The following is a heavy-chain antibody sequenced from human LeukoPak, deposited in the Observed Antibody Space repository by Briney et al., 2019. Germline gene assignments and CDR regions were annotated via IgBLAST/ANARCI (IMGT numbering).Heavy chain of an antibody. CDR3: ARSGYDYVWGSYRPTHFDY. J-gene: IGHJ4*02. V-gene: IGHV3-7*01. CDR1: GFTFSSYW. D-gene: IGHD3-16*02. CDR2: IKQDGSEK. Sequence: PGGSLRLSCAASGFTFSSYWMRWVRQAPGRGLEWVANIKQDGSEKYYVDSVKGRFTISRDNAKNSLYLQMNGLRAEDTAVYYCARSGYDYVWGSYRPTHFDYWGQGTLVTVSS.